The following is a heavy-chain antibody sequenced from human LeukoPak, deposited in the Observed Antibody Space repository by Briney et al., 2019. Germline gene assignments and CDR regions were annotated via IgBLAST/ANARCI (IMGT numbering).Heavy chain of an antibody. J-gene: IGHJ4*02. Sequence: GGSLRLSCAASGFTFSSYGMHWVRQAPGKGLEWVAFIRYDGSNKYYADSVKGRFTISRDNSKNALYLQMNSLRAEDTAVYYCVSDRYYYDSSGYYLLDYWGQGTLVTVSS. D-gene: IGHD3-22*01. CDR2: IRYDGSNK. CDR1: GFTFSSYG. V-gene: IGHV3-30*02. CDR3: VSDRYYYDSSGYYLLDY.